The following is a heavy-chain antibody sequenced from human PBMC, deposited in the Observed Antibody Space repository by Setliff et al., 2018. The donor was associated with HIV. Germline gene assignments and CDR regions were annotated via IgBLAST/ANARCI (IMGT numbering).Heavy chain of an antibody. J-gene: IGHJ3*02. CDR1: GYSISSGYY. Sequence: PSETLSLTCTVSGYSISSGYYWGWIRQPPGKGLDWIGNFFPRGSTSYNPSLQSRLTISVDTSKNQLSLRLSSVTAADTAVYYCARPLTTSYYFWGDAFAIWGQGTMVTVSS. V-gene: IGHV4-38-2*02. D-gene: IGHD3-10*02. CDR2: FFPRGST. CDR3: ARPLTTSYYFWGDAFAI.